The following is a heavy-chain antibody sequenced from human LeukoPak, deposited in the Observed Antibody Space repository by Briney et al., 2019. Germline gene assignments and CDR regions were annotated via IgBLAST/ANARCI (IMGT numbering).Heavy chain of an antibody. CDR1: GYTFTSYY. J-gene: IGHJ5*02. D-gene: IGHD2-2*01. V-gene: IGHV1-46*01. Sequence: ASVKVSCKVSGYTFTSYYMHWVRQAPGQGLEWMGIINPSGGSTSYAQKFQGRVTMTRDTSTSTVYMELSSLRSEDTAVYYCARDGGCSSTSCYGWFDPWGQGTLVTVSS. CDR3: ARDGGCSSTSCYGWFDP. CDR2: INPSGGST.